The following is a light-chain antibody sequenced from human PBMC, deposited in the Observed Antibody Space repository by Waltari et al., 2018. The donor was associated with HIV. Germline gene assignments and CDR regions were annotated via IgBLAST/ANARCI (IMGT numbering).Light chain of an antibody. CDR1: QSVSSS. CDR2: DAS. CDR3: HQRSNWPRT. Sequence: DIVLTQSPVTLSLSPGERATLSCRASQSVSSSLAWYQQKPGQAPRLLIYDASNRATGIPARFSGTGSGTDFTLTISSLEPEDFAVYYCHQRSNWPRTFGQGTKVEI. V-gene: IGKV3-11*01. J-gene: IGKJ2*01.